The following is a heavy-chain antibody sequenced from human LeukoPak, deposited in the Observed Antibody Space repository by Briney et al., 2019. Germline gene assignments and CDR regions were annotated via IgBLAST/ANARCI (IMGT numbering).Heavy chain of an antibody. CDR2: IYPGDSDT. CDR3: AAGWYGGPYDY. V-gene: IGHV5-51*01. D-gene: IGHD6-19*01. Sequence: GESLKISCQGSGCRFTDYWIGWVRPMPGKGPEWMAIIYPGDSDTRYSPSFQGRATISADKSISTAYLQWSSLKASDTAMYYCAAGWYGGPYDYWSQGILVTVSS. J-gene: IGHJ4*02. CDR1: GCRFTDYW.